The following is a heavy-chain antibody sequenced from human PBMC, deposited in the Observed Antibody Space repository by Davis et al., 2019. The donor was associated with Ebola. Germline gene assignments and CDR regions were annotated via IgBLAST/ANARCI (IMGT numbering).Heavy chain of an antibody. CDR2: ISSSSSYI. V-gene: IGHV3-21*04. Sequence: GGSLRLSCAASGFTFSSYSMNWVRQAPGKGLEWVSSISSSSSYIYYADSVKGRFTISRDNAKNSLYLQMNSLRAEDTAVYYCARDLWTPYYYYGMDVWGKGTTVTVSS. D-gene: IGHD2-21*01. CDR1: GFTFSSYS. J-gene: IGHJ6*04. CDR3: ARDLWTPYYYYGMDV.